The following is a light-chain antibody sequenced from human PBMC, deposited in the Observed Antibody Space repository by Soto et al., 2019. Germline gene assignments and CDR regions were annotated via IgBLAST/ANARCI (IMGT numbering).Light chain of an antibody. CDR1: TSDVGSYNL. J-gene: IGLJ2*01. CDR3: CSDGGRSTLV. Sequence: QSALTQPASVSGSPGQSITISCTGTTSDVGSYNLVSWYQHHPGEAPKLLIYGVTKQSSGVSSRFSGSKSGNTASLTISGPQAEDEADYYCCSDGGRSTLVFGGGTKLTVL. V-gene: IGLV2-23*02. CDR2: GVT.